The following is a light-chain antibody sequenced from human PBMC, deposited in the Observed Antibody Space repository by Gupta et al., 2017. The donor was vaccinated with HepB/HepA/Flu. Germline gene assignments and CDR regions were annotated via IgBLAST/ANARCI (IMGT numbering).Light chain of an antibody. J-gene: IGKJ1*01. CDR3: QQDDNNPRT. Sequence: IVMTQSPDSLAVSLGERAAINCKSSQTVLYSSNNKNYLAWYQQKPGQPPKLLISWASTRESGVPERFSGSGSGTDFTLTISSLQAEDVAVYYCQQDDNNPRTFGQGTKVEIK. CDR2: WAS. V-gene: IGKV4-1*01. CDR1: QTVLYSSNNKNY.